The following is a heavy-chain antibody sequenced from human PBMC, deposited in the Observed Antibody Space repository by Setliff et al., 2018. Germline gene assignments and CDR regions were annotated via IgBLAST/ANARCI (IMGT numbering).Heavy chain of an antibody. CDR2: INPNSAGT. D-gene: IGHD3-10*01. CDR3: ARDLNRWFGEFAFDI. J-gene: IGHJ3*02. V-gene: IGHV1-2*02. Sequence: ASVKVSCKASANTFIAYYIHWVRQAPGQGLEWMGWINPNSAGTNYAQKFQGRVTMAWDASITTAYLDLSRLTSDDTASYYCARDLNRWFGEFAFDIWGQGTMVTVSS. CDR1: ANTFIAYY.